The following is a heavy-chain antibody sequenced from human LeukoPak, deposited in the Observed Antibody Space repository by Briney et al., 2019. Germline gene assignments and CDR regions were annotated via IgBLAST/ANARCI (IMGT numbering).Heavy chain of an antibody. D-gene: IGHD3-22*01. Sequence: PGGSLRLSCAASGFTFSSYAMHWVRQAPGKGLEWVGFIRSKAYGGTTEYAASVKGRFTISRDDSKSIAYLQMNSLKTEDTAVYYCTRDSSYYYDSSGYFGYWGQGTLVTVSS. J-gene: IGHJ4*02. V-gene: IGHV3-49*04. CDR1: GFTFSSYA. CDR3: TRDSSYYYDSSGYFGY. CDR2: IRSKAYGGTT.